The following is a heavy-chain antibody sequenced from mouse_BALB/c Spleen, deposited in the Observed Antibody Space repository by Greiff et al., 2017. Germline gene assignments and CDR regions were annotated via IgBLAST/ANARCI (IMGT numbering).Heavy chain of an antibody. CDR3: VRDYYGGAMDY. CDR2: IWTGGGT. J-gene: IGHJ4*01. Sequence: QVQLQQSGPGLVAPSQSLSITCTVSGFSLTSYDISWIRQPPGKGLEWLGVIWTGGGTNYNSAFMSRLSISKDNSKSQVFLKMNSLQTDDTAIYYCVRDYYGGAMDYWGQGTSVTVSS. CDR1: GFSLTSYD. D-gene: IGHD1-1*01. V-gene: IGHV2-9-2*01.